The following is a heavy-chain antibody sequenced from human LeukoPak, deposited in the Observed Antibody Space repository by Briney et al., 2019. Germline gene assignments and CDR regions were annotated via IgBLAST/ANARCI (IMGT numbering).Heavy chain of an antibody. J-gene: IGHJ2*01. V-gene: IGHV4-59*08. CDR3: ARLPRAGYYYDSSDTKGWYFDL. CDR1: GGSISSYY. Sequence: SETLSLACTVSGGSISSYYWSWIRQPPGKGLEWSGYIYYSGSTNYNPSLKSRVTISVDTSKNQFSLKLSSVTAADTAVYYCARLPRAGYYYDSSDTKGWYFDLWGRGTLVTVSS. D-gene: IGHD3-22*01. CDR2: IYYSGST.